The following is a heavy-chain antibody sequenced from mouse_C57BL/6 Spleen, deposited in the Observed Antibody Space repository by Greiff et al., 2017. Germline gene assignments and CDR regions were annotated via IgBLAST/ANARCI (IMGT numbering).Heavy chain of an antibody. V-gene: IGHV1-59*01. J-gene: IGHJ3*01. D-gene: IGHD3-1*01. CDR1: GYTFTSYW. CDR2: IDPSDSYT. CDR3: ARSGDFAY. Sequence: QVQLKQPGAELVRPGTSVKLSCKASGYTFTSYWMHWVKQRPGQGLEWIGVIDPSDSYTNYNQKFKGKATLTVDTSSSTAYMQLSSLTSEDSAVYYCARSGDFAYWGQGTLVTVSA.